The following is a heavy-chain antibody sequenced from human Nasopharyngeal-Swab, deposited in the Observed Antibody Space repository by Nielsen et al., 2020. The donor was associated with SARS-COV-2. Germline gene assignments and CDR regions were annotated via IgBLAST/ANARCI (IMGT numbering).Heavy chain of an antibody. J-gene: IGHJ6*02. Sequence: GESLKISCAASGFTFSDYYMAWVRQAPGKGLEWLSYISTSGRSTDSADSVKGRFTISRDNANNLLFLQMNSLRAEDTAVYYCASMLLPRYGMDVWGQGTTVTVSS. V-gene: IGHV3-11*04. D-gene: IGHD2-15*01. CDR3: ASMLLPRYGMDV. CDR2: ISTSGRST. CDR1: GFTFSDYY.